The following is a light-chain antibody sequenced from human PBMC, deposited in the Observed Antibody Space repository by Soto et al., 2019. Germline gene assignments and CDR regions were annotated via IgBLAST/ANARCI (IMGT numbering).Light chain of an antibody. J-gene: IGKJ2*01. Sequence: DIQLTQSPPSLSASVGDRVSITCQASLDIRNYLNWYQHKPGRAPKLLIYDTSNLETGVPSRFGGSASGTNFSFIIIGLQPEDVATYYCQQYENLPYTFGQGTKLEI. V-gene: IGKV1-33*01. CDR3: QQYENLPYT. CDR2: DTS. CDR1: LDIRNY.